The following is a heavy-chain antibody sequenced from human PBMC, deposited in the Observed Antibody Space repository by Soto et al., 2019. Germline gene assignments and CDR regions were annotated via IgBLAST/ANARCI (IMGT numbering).Heavy chain of an antibody. Sequence: GGSLRLSCAASGFTFSNAWMNWVRQAPGKGLEWVGRIKSKTDGGTTDYAAPVKGRFTISRDDSKNTLYLQMNSLKTEDTAVYYCTTDNWNYYYYGMDVWGQGTTVTVSS. CDR1: GFTFSNAW. CDR3: TTDNWNYYYYGMDV. D-gene: IGHD1-20*01. J-gene: IGHJ6*02. V-gene: IGHV3-15*07. CDR2: IKSKTDGGTT.